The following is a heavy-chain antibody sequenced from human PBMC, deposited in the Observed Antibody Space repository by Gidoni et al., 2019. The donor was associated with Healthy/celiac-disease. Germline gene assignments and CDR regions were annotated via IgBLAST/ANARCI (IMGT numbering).Heavy chain of an antibody. CDR1: GYTFTSYD. J-gene: IGHJ5*02. D-gene: IGHD2-2*01. CDR3: ARETSYCSSTSCYNWFDP. V-gene: IGHV1-8*01. Sequence: QVQLVQSGAEVKKPGASVKVSCKASGYTFTSYDINWVRQATGQGLEWMGWMNPNSGNTGYAQKCQGRVTMTRNTSISTAYMELSSLRSEDTAVYYCARETSYCSSTSCYNWFDPWGQGTLVTVSS. CDR2: MNPNSGNT.